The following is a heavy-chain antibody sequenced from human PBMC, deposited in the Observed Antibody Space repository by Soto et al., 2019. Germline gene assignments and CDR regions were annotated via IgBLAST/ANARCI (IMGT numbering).Heavy chain of an antibody. CDR1: GFTFSNYA. J-gene: IGHJ4*02. V-gene: IGHV3-23*01. D-gene: IGHD2-15*01. Sequence: PGGSLRLSCGVSGFTFSNYAVSWVRQAPGKGLEWVSGISDSGGSTYYADSVKGRFTISRDNYKNTLYLQMNSLRPEDTAVYYCAKSRRSGGSCYDYWGQGTLVTVSS. CDR2: ISDSGGST. CDR3: AKSRRSGGSCYDY.